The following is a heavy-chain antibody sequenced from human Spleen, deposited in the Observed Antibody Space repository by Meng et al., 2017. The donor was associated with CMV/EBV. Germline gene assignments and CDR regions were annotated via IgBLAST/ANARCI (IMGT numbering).Heavy chain of an antibody. Sequence: GGSLRLSCAASGFTFSSYWMSWVRQPPGKGLEWVANIKQDGTEKYYVDSVKGRFTISRDNAKNSLYLQMNSLRAEDTAVYYCAKTPGSSSWYDAFDIWGQGTMVTVSS. D-gene: IGHD6-13*01. V-gene: IGHV3-7*03. CDR2: IKQDGTEK. CDR1: GFTFSSYW. J-gene: IGHJ3*02. CDR3: AKTPGSSSWYDAFDI.